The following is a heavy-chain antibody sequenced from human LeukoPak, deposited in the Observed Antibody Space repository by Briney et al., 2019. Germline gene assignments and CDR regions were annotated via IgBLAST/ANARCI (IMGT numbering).Heavy chain of an antibody. CDR1: GYTFTSYD. CDR2: MNPNSGNT. Sequence: ASVKASCKASGYTFTSYDINWVRQATGQGLEWMGWMNPNSGNTGYAQKFQGRVTITRNTSISTAYMELSSLRSEDTAVYYCAREDRGMTAFDIWGQGTMVTVSS. V-gene: IGHV1-8*03. CDR3: AREDRGMTAFDI. D-gene: IGHD1-26*01. J-gene: IGHJ3*02.